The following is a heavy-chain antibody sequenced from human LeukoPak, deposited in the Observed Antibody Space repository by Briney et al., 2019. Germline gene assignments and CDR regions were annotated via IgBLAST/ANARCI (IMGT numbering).Heavy chain of an antibody. CDR1: GFTFGSYG. CDR3: ARVNCSGGSCYSGAFDI. Sequence: SGGSLRLSCAASGFTFGSYGMHWVREAPGKGVEWVAVIWYDGSNKYYADSVKGRFTISRDNSKNTLYLQMNSLRAEDTAVYYCARVNCSGGSCYSGAFDIWGQGTMVTVSS. D-gene: IGHD2-15*01. V-gene: IGHV3-33*01. CDR2: IWYDGSNK. J-gene: IGHJ3*02.